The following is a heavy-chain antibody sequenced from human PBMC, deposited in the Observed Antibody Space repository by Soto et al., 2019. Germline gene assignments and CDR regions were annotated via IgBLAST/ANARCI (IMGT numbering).Heavy chain of an antibody. V-gene: IGHV3-7*05. CDR2: IKQDGSEK. Sequence: GGSLRLSCAASGFTFSSYWMSWVRQAPGKGLEWVANIKQDGSEKYYVDSVKGRFTISRDNAKNSLYLQMNSLRAEDTAVYYCARADSGYHYYYGMDVWGQGTTVTVSS. J-gene: IGHJ6*02. D-gene: IGHD3-22*01. CDR1: GFTFSSYW. CDR3: ARADSGYHYYYGMDV.